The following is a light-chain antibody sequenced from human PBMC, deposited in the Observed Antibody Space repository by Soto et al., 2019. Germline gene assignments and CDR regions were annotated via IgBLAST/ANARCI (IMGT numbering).Light chain of an antibody. Sequence: IQLTQSPSSLSASVGDRVTVTCRASQSINIYLNWYQQKPGKAPTLLIYAASSLQSGVPSRFSGGGSRTDFTLPISSLQTEDFATYCCQQSYRSPYTFGQGTKLEI. J-gene: IGKJ2*01. V-gene: IGKV1-39*01. CDR1: QSINIY. CDR2: AAS. CDR3: QQSYRSPYT.